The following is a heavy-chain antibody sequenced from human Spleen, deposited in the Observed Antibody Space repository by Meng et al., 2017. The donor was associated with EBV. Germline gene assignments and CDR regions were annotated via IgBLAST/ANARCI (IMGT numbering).Heavy chain of an antibody. CDR1: GYIFSISA. J-gene: IGHJ4*02. CDR3: AIARDCSGGVCYPDY. CDR2: SNPFNGKT. Sequence: QLVQSGAEVKKPGAPVKVSCKASGYIFSISAMTWVRQAPGQGLEWVGWSNPFNGKTNYAEEFQGRVTMTTDTSTSTAYMELGSLTSDDTAVYFCAIARDCSGGVCYPDYWGQGTLVTVSS. V-gene: IGHV1-18*04. D-gene: IGHD2-8*02.